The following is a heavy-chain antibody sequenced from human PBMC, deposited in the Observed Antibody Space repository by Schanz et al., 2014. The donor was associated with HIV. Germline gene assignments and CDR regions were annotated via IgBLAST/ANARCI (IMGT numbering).Heavy chain of an antibody. V-gene: IGHV3-23*01. Sequence: EVQLLESGGGLVLPGGSLRVSCAVSGFTLSGYTMSWVRQAPGKGLEWVSTISGSDGDTYYADSVKGRFTISRDNSRNALYLHMNSLRADDTAIYYCVKAYSSGFSGAGSWGQGALVTVSS. J-gene: IGHJ5*02. D-gene: IGHD5-18*01. CDR1: GFTLSGYT. CDR3: VKAYSSGFSGAGS. CDR2: ISGSDGDT.